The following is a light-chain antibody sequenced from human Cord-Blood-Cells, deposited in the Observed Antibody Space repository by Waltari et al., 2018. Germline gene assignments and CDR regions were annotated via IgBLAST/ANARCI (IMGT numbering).Light chain of an antibody. CDR3: QQYNSYSPYS. Sequence: DIQMTQSPSTLSASVGDRVTITCRASQSISSWLAWYQQKPGKAPKLLIYKASSLESGVPSRFSGIGSGTEFTLTISNLQPDDFATYYCQQYNSYSPYSFGQGTKLEIK. CDR2: KAS. V-gene: IGKV1-5*03. CDR1: QSISSW. J-gene: IGKJ2*03.